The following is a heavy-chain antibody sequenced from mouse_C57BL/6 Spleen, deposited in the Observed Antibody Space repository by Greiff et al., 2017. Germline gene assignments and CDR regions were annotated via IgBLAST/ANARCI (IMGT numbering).Heavy chain of an antibody. CDR3: ARRDSLYAMDY. CDR2: ISNLAYSN. J-gene: IGHJ4*01. V-gene: IGHV5-15*01. D-gene: IGHD3-3*01. Sequence: EVMLVESGGGLVQPGGSLKLSCAASGFTFSDYGMAWVRQAPRKGPEWVAFISNLAYSNYYADTVTGRFTISRENAKHTLYLEMSSLRSEDTAMYYCARRDSLYAMDYWGQGTSVTVSS. CDR1: GFTFSDYG.